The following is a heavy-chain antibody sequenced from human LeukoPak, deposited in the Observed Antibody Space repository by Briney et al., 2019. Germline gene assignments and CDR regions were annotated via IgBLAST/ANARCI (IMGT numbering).Heavy chain of an antibody. CDR1: GFTFSSYA. J-gene: IGHJ6*02. CDR2: ISSNGGST. V-gene: IGHV3-64*01. CDR3: ARDRSPRYVWGSYRPLYGMDV. D-gene: IGHD3-16*02. Sequence: PGGSLRLSCAASGFTFSSYAMHWVRQAPGKGLEYVSAISSNGGSTYYANSVKGRFTISRDNSKNTLYLQMDSLRAEDMAVYYCARDRSPRYVWGSYRPLYGMDVWGQGTTVTVSS.